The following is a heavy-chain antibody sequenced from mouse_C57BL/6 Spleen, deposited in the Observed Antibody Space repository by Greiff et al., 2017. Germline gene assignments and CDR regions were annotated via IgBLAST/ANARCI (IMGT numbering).Heavy chain of an antibody. Sequence: EVHLVESGGGLVKPGGSLKLSCAASGFTFSDYGMHWVRQAPEKGLEWVAYISSGSSTIYYADTVKGRFTISRDNAKNTLFLQMTSLRSEDTAMYYCARFYGNYVNYAMDYWGQGTSVTVSS. CDR3: ARFYGNYVNYAMDY. V-gene: IGHV5-17*01. CDR1: GFTFSDYG. D-gene: IGHD2-1*01. J-gene: IGHJ4*01. CDR2: ISSGSSTI.